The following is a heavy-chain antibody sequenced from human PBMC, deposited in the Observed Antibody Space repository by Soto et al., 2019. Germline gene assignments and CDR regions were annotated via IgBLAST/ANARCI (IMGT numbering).Heavy chain of an antibody. V-gene: IGHV1-69*13. CDR2: LITIFDTA. J-gene: IGHJ4*02. CDR1: GGTFSSYA. CDR3: ARGLCQDDILTMSPVDY. Sequence: SVKVSCKASGGTFSSYAISWVRQAPGQGLKWMGGLITIFDTANYAQKYQGRVTITADESTSTAYMELSSLRAEDTCVYYCARGLCQDDILTMSPVDYWGQGTLVTVSS. D-gene: IGHD3-9*01.